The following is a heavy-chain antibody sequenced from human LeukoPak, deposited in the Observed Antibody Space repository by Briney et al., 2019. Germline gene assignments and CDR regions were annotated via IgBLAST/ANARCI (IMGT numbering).Heavy chain of an antibody. D-gene: IGHD6-13*01. CDR3: VRARAAIAAAGSHFDY. Sequence: SQTLSLTCVISGDSVSSSSAAWNWIRQSPSRGLEWLGRTYYKSKWYNDYAVSVKSRISINSDTSKNQFSLRLNSVTPEDTAVYYCVRARAAIAAAGSHFDYWDQGTLVTVSS. J-gene: IGHJ4*02. V-gene: IGHV6-1*01. CDR2: TYYKSKWYN. CDR1: GDSVSSSSAA.